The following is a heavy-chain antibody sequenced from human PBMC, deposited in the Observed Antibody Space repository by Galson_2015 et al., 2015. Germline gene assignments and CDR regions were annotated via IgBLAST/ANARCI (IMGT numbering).Heavy chain of an antibody. D-gene: IGHD1-26*01. CDR2: INAGNGNT. CDR1: GYTFTSYA. V-gene: IGHV1-3*01. J-gene: IGHJ4*02. CDR3: ARDGWDTALDY. Sequence: SVKVSCKAPGYTFTSYAMHWVRQAPGQRLEWMGWINAGNGNTKYSQKFQGRVTVTRDTSASTAYMELSSLRSEDTAVYYCARDGWDTALDYWGQGTLVTVSS.